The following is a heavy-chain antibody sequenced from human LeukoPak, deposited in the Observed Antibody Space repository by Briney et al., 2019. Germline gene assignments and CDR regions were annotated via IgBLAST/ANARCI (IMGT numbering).Heavy chain of an antibody. CDR1: GGSISSSSYY. CDR3: ARKYSSGWYPEGYFQH. J-gene: IGHJ1*01. Sequence: PSETLSLTCTVSGGSISSSSYYWGWIRQPPGKGLEWIGSIYYSGSTYYNPSLKSRVTISVDTSKNQFSLKLSSVTAADTAVYYCARKYSSGWYPEGYFQHWGQGTLVTVSS. D-gene: IGHD6-19*01. V-gene: IGHV4-39*01. CDR2: IYYSGST.